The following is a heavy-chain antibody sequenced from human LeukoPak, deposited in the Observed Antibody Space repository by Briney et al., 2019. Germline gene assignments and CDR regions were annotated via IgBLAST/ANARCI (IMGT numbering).Heavy chain of an antibody. CDR1: GFTFSSYS. CDR3: AGSSGYYYAFDI. J-gene: IGHJ3*02. CDR2: ISSSSSYI. V-gene: IGHV3-21*01. D-gene: IGHD3-22*01. Sequence: KSGGSLRLSCAASGFTFSSYSMNWVRQAPGKGLEWVSSISSSSSYIYYADSVKGRFTISRDNAKNSLYLQMNSLRAEDTAVYYCAGSSGYYYAFDIWGQGTMVTVSS.